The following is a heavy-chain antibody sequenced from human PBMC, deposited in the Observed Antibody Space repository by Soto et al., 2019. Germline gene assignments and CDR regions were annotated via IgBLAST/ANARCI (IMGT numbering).Heavy chain of an antibody. J-gene: IGHJ6*02. V-gene: IGHV3-7*01. CDR3: ARPAKTYCSSTSCYTGTPTYYYYYGMDV. D-gene: IGHD2-2*02. CDR1: GFTFSSYW. CDR2: IKQDGSEK. Sequence: GGSLRLSCAASGFTFSSYWMSWVRQAPGKGLEWVANIKQDGSEKYYVDSVKGRFTISRDNAKNSLYLQMNSLRAEDTAVYYCARPAKTYCSSTSCYTGTPTYYYYYGMDVWGQGTTVTVSS.